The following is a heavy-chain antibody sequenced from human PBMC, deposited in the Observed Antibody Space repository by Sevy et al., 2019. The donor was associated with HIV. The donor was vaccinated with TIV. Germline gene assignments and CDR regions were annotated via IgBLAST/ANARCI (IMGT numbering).Heavy chain of an antibody. Sequence: SETLSLTCTVSGGSISSGGYYWSWIRQHPGKGLEWIGYIYYSGSTYYNPSLKSLVTISVATSKNQFSLKLSSVTAADTAVYYCARGDNWNDGGYYYYGMDVWGQGTTVTVSS. D-gene: IGHD1-1*01. J-gene: IGHJ6*02. CDR2: IYYSGST. CDR1: GGSISSGGYY. CDR3: ARGDNWNDGGYYYYGMDV. V-gene: IGHV4-31*01.